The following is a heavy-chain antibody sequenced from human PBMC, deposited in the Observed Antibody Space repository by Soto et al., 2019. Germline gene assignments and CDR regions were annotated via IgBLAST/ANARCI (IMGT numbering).Heavy chain of an antibody. Sequence: SETLSLTCAVSGGSISSGGYSWSWIRQPPGKGLEWIGYIYHSGSTYYNPSLKSRVTISVDRSKNQFSLKLSSVTAADTAVYYCARADFNYGDPAFDYWGQGTLVTVSS. V-gene: IGHV4-30-2*01. CDR3: ARADFNYGDPAFDY. CDR2: IYHSGST. D-gene: IGHD4-17*01. J-gene: IGHJ4*02. CDR1: GGSISSGGYS.